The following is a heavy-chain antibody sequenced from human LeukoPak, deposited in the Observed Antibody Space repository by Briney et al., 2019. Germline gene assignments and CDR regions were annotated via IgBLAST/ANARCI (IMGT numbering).Heavy chain of an antibody. CDR1: GGSISSSSYY. CDR3: ARAVSSGWYSGGGFDY. V-gene: IGHV4-39*07. Sequence: SETLSLTCTVSGGSISSSSYYWGWIRQPPGKGLEWIGSIYYSGSTYYNPSLKSRVTISVDTSKNQFSLKLSSVTAADTAVYYCARAVSSGWYSGGGFDYWGQGTLVTVSS. J-gene: IGHJ4*02. D-gene: IGHD6-19*01. CDR2: IYYSGST.